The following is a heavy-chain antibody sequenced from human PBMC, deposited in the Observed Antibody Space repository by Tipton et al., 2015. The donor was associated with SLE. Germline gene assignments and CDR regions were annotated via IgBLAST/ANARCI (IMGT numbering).Heavy chain of an antibody. Sequence: LRLSCSVSGGSINSRGYYWSWIRQHPGKGLEWIGYIYHSGSIFYNPSLKSRVTISLVTSKNQFSLNLTSVTAADTALYYCARGQYGRHFPFDHWGQGTLVTVSS. J-gene: IGHJ4*02. D-gene: IGHD4-23*01. CDR2: IYHSGSI. V-gene: IGHV4-31*03. CDR1: GGSINSRGYY. CDR3: ARGQYGRHFPFDH.